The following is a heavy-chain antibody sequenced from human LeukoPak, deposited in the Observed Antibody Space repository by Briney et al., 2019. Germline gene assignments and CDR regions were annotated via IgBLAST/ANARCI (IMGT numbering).Heavy chain of an antibody. CDR2: INHSGST. V-gene: IGHV4-34*01. D-gene: IGHD5-24*01. Sequence: PGGSLRLSCAASGFIFSNAWMSWVRQPPGKGLEWIGEINHSGSTNYNPSLKSRVTISVDTSKNQFSLKLSSVTAADTAVYYCARAIVEMATLDYWGQGTLVTVSS. J-gene: IGHJ4*02. CDR1: GFIFSNAW. CDR3: ARAIVEMATLDY.